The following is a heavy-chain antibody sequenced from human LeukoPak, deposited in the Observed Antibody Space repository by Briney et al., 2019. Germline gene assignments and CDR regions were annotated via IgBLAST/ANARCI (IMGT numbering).Heavy chain of an antibody. Sequence: AAVKYACKVSVDTRPELSMRWVRRAPGKGLKWMGGFDPEDGETIYAQKFQGRVTMTEDTSTDTAYMELSSLRSEDTAVYYCATINGSVDFQHWGQGTLVTVSS. CDR3: ATINGSVDFQH. V-gene: IGHV1-24*01. CDR2: FDPEDGET. J-gene: IGHJ1*01. CDR1: VDTRPELS. D-gene: IGHD1-14*01.